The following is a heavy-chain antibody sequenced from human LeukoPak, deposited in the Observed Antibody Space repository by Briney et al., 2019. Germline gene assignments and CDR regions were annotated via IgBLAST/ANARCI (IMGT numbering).Heavy chain of an antibody. Sequence: SETLSLTCAVYGGSFSGYYWSWIRQPPGKGLEWIGEINHSGSTNYNPSLKSRVTIPVDTSKNQFSLKLSSVTAADTAVYYCAREGGPGVVVPAARTFDPWGQGTLVTVSS. V-gene: IGHV4-34*01. CDR2: INHSGST. D-gene: IGHD2-2*01. CDR3: AREGGPGVVVPAARTFDP. CDR1: GGSFSGYY. J-gene: IGHJ5*02.